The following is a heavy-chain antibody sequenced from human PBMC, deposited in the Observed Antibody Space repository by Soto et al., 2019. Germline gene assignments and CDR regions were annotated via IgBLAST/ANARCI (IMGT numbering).Heavy chain of an antibody. J-gene: IGHJ4*02. Sequence: PGGSLRLSCAASGFTFSSYWMHWVRQAPGKRLVWVSRINSDGSSTSYADSVKGRFTISRDNAKNTLYLQMNSLRAEDTSVYYCAKEGGLSGSYYISSSYYFDYWGQGTLVTVSS. CDR1: GFTFSSYW. V-gene: IGHV3-74*01. CDR3: AKEGGLSGSYYISSSYYFDY. D-gene: IGHD1-26*01. CDR2: INSDGSST.